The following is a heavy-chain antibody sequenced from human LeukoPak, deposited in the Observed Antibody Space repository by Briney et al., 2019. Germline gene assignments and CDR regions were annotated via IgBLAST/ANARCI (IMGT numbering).Heavy chain of an antibody. D-gene: IGHD4-17*01. V-gene: IGHV4-34*01. CDR1: GGSFSGYY. CDR3: ARRGGFSSDYLFYYYYYMDV. CDR2: INHSGST. Sequence: PSETLSLTCAVYGGSFSGYYWSWIRQPPRKGLEWIGEINHSGSTNYNPSLKSRVTISVDTSKNQFSLKLSSVTAADTAVYYCARRGGFSSDYLFYYYYYMDVWGKGTTVTISS. J-gene: IGHJ6*03.